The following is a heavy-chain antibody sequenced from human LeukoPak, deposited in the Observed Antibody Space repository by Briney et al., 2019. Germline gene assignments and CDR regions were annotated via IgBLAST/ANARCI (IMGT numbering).Heavy chain of an antibody. Sequence: GESLKISCKGSGYSFTSYWIGWVRQMPGKGLEWMGIIYPGDSDTRYSPSFQGQVTISADKSISTAYLQWSSLKASDTAMYYCARHRRYDFWSGTLMDVWGQGTTVTASS. V-gene: IGHV5-51*01. D-gene: IGHD3-3*01. CDR2: IYPGDSDT. CDR1: GYSFTSYW. J-gene: IGHJ6*02. CDR3: ARHRRYDFWSGTLMDV.